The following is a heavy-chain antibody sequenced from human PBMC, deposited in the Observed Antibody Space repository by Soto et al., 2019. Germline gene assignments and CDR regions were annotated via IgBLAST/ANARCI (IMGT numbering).Heavy chain of an antibody. CDR3: ARDSFEGFGELLYRDAFDI. J-gene: IGHJ3*02. CDR1: GGTFSSYA. CDR2: IIPIFGTA. D-gene: IGHD3-10*01. V-gene: IGHV1-69*01. Sequence: QVQLVQSGAEVKKPGSSVKVSCKASGGTFSSYAISWVRQAPGQGLKWMGGIIPIFGTANYAQKFQGRVTITADESTSTAYMELSILRSEDTAVYYCARDSFEGFGELLYRDAFDIWGQGTMVTVSS.